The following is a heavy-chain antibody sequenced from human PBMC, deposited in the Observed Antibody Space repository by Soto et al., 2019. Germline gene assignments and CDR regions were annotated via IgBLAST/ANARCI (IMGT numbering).Heavy chain of an antibody. D-gene: IGHD6-19*01. CDR3: ARGYHHGWHCGH. CDR2: IQDRGSPI. V-gene: IGHV3-48*03. CDR1: GLTFSSEE. Sequence: PGGSLRLSCEVSGLTFSSEEMNWVRQAPGKGLEWVAYIQDRGSPIYYADSVKGRFTISRDNAKNTLYLQMSRLTAEDTAVYDCARGYHHGWHCGHWGQGVLVTVSS. J-gene: IGHJ4*02.